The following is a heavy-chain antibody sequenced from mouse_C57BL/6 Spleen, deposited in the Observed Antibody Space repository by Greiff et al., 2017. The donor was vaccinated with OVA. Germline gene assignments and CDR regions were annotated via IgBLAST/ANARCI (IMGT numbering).Heavy chain of an antibody. Sequence: DVQLQESGPELVKPGASVKIPCKASGYTFTDYNMDWVKQSHGKSLEWIGDINPNNGGTIYNQKFKGKATLTVDKSSSTAYMELRSLTSEDTAVYYCARSEYYGSSYFDVWGTGTTVTVSS. CDR2: INPNNGGT. CDR1: GYTFTDYN. D-gene: IGHD1-1*01. CDR3: ARSEYYGSSYFDV. V-gene: IGHV1-18*01. J-gene: IGHJ1*03.